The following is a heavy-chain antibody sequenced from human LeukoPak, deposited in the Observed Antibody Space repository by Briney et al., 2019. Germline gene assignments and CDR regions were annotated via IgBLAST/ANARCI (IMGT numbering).Heavy chain of an antibody. CDR2: IRSNSDGGII. J-gene: IGHJ5*02. D-gene: IGHD3-22*01. V-gene: IGHV3-15*07. Sequence: GGSLRLSCATSGFTFSNAWMNWVRQAPGKGLEWVGRIRSNSDGGIIDYAVPVKGRFALSRDDSKNTLYLQMNSLQTEDTAVYYYATDFYDTTWGQGTLVTVSS. CDR1: GFTFSNAW. CDR3: ATDFYDTT.